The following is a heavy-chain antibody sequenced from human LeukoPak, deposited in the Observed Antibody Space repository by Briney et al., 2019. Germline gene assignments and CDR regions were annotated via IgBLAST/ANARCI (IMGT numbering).Heavy chain of an antibody. CDR2: INHSGST. D-gene: IGHD3-9*01. Sequence: SETLSLTCAVYGGSFSGYYWSWIRQPPGEGLEWIGEINHSGSTNYNPSLKSRVTISVDTSKNQFSLKLSSVTAADTAVYYCARERPSYYDILTGYYPRSLPYYFDYWGQGTLVTVSS. J-gene: IGHJ4*02. CDR3: ARERPSYYDILTGYYPRSLPYYFDY. CDR1: GGSFSGYY. V-gene: IGHV4-34*01.